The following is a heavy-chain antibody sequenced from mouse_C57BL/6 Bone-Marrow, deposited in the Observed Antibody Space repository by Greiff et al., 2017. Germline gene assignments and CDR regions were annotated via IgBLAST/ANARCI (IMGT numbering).Heavy chain of an antibody. CDR2: ISDGGSYT. CDR3: AREEITTVVANYAMDY. Sequence: EVHLVESGGDLVKPGGSLKLSCAASGFTFSSYGMSWVRQTPDKRLEWVATISDGGSYTYYPDNVKGRFTISRDNAKNNLYLQMSHLKSEDTAMYYCAREEITTVVANYAMDYWGQGTSVTVSS. CDR1: GFTFSSYG. D-gene: IGHD1-1*01. V-gene: IGHV5-4*01. J-gene: IGHJ4*01.